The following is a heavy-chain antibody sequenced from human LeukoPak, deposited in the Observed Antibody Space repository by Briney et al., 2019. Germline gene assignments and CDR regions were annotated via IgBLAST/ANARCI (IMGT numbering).Heavy chain of an antibody. D-gene: IGHD6-19*01. CDR2: ISYDGSNK. J-gene: IGHJ4*02. Sequence: PGGSLRLSCAASGFTFSSYGMHWVRQAPGKGLEWVAVISYDGSNKYYADSVKGRFTISRDNSKNTLYLQMNSLRAEDTAVYYCAKDSRDIAVAGAFDYWGQGTLVTVSS. CDR3: AKDSRDIAVAGAFDY. CDR1: GFTFSSYG. V-gene: IGHV3-30*18.